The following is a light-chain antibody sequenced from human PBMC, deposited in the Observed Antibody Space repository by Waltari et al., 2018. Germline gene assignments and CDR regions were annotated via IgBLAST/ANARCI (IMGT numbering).Light chain of an antibody. CDR3: CSYAGSYTLM. J-gene: IGLJ3*02. CDR1: SSDVGDDKN. V-gene: IGLV2-11*01. CDR2: DVS. Sequence: QSALPQPRSVSGSPGQSVTISCTGTSSDVGDDKNVSWYQQHPGKAPKLMIYDVSKRPSGVPDRFSGSKSGNTASLTISGLQAEDEADYYCCSYAGSYTLMFDGGTKLTVL.